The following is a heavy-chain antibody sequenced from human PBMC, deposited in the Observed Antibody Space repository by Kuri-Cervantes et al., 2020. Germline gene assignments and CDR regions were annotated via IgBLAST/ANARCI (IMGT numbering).Heavy chain of an antibody. J-gene: IGHJ4*02. CDR3: ARDPTQGLYYFDY. CDR1: GFAFSSYE. CDR2: ISSSGSTI. V-gene: IGHV3-48*03. D-gene: IGHD3/OR15-3a*01. Sequence: GGSLRLSCAASGFAFSSYEMNWVRQAPGKGLEWVSYISSSGSTIYYADSVKGRFTISRDNAKNSLYLQMNSLRAEDTAVYYCARDPTQGLYYFDYWGQGTLVTVSS.